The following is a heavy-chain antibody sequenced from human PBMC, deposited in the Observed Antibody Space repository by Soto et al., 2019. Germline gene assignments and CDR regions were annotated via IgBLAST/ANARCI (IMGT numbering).Heavy chain of an antibody. D-gene: IGHD6-19*01. CDR1: GFTFGSYG. Sequence: PGGSLRLSCAASGFTFGSYGMHWVRQAPGKGLEWVAVISYDGSNKYYADSVKGRFTISRDNSKNTLYLQMNSLRAEDTAVYYCAKDRPYSSGWYYFDYWGQGTLVTVSS. V-gene: IGHV3-30*18. J-gene: IGHJ4*02. CDR2: ISYDGSNK. CDR3: AKDRPYSSGWYYFDY.